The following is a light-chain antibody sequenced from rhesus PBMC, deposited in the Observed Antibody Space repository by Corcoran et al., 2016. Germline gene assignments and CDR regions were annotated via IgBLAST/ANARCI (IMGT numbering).Light chain of an antibody. Sequence: DIQMTQSPSSLSASVGDKVTITCRASPDISSWLAWYQQTPGKAPKVLSYAASSLQSGVPSRFSGRESVTDYTLTITSLQPEDFATYYCQQGYNAPFSFGQGTKVEI. CDR1: PDISSW. J-gene: IGKJ2*01. CDR3: QQGYNAPFS. V-gene: IGKV1-18*01. CDR2: AAS.